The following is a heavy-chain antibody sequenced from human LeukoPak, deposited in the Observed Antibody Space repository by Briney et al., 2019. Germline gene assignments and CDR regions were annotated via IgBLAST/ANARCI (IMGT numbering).Heavy chain of an antibody. Sequence: SQTLSLTCTVSGGSISSGGYYWSWIRQHPGKGLEWIGYIYYSGSTYYNPSLKSRVTISVDTSKNQFSLKPSSVTAADTAVYYCAREGPEGGFDYWGQGTLVTVST. CDR2: IYYSGST. J-gene: IGHJ4*02. V-gene: IGHV4-31*03. D-gene: IGHD3-16*01. CDR1: GGSISSGGYY. CDR3: AREGPEGGFDY.